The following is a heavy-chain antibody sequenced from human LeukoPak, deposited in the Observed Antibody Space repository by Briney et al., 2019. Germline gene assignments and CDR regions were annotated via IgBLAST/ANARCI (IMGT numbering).Heavy chain of an antibody. Sequence: ASVKVSCKASGYTFTGYYMHWVRQAPGQGPEWMGWINPNSGGTNYAQEFQGRVTMTRDTSISTAYMELSRLRSDDSAVYYCARAAVAAGSTETFDPWGQGTLVTVSS. J-gene: IGHJ5*02. V-gene: IGHV1-2*02. CDR3: ARAAVAAGSTETFDP. D-gene: IGHD2-15*01. CDR1: GYTFTGYY. CDR2: INPNSGGT.